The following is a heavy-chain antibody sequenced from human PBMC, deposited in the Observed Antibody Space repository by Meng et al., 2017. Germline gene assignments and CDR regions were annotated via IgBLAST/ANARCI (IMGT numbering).Heavy chain of an antibody. D-gene: IGHD6-13*01. CDR3: ARGTGSSWFDP. J-gene: IGHJ5*02. V-gene: IGHV1-3*01. CDR1: GYTFTSYT. Sequence: QVQLVQSGAEVESPGASVKVSCKASGYTFTSYTIHWVRQAPGQSLAWMGWIKSANGDAKYSQKFQGRLTLTRDTSASTAYLELSSLTFEDTAVYYCARGTGSSWFDPWGQGTLVTVSS. CDR2: IKSANGDA.